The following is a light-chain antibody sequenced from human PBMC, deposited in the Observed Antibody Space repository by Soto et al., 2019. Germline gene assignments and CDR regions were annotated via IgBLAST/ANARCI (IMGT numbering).Light chain of an antibody. CDR2: EVT. Sequence: SVLTQPPSASGFPGQPATNSCTGTSSDVGKYDYVSWYQHHQGKAPRRVIYEVTKRPSGVPDRGSASKSGNTASLTVSGLRAEDEADYYCSSYVGSNNFVFGSGTKVTVL. J-gene: IGLJ1*01. V-gene: IGLV2-8*01. CDR3: SSYVGSNNFV. CDR1: SSDVGKYDY.